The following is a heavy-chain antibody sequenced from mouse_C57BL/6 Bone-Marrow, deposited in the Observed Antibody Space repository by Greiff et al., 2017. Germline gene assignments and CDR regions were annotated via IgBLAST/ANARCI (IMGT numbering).Heavy chain of an antibody. CDR1: GFNIKDDY. D-gene: IGHD1-1*01. J-gene: IGHJ1*03. V-gene: IGHV14-4*01. Sequence: DVQLQESGAELVRPGASVKLSCTASGFNIKDDYMHWVKQRPEQGLEWIGWIDPENGDTEYASKFQGKATITADTSSNTAYLQLSSLTSEDTAVYYCTTPITTVVADWYFDVWGTGTTVTVSS. CDR3: TTPITTVVADWYFDV. CDR2: IDPENGDT.